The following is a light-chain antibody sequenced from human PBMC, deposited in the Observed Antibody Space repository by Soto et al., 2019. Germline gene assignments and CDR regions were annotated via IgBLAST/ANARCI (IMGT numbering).Light chain of an antibody. CDR2: DTS. CDR3: QFYSSDSRT. Sequence: ESPKSVSAGGGGSVNINCRASQSISRLAWYQQKPGNAPKLLIFDTSRLQSGVPSRFSGSGSGTTFTLTLSSLQPDDFATYYCQFYSSDSRTFGQGTKLDI. J-gene: IGKJ1*01. CDR1: QSISR. V-gene: IGKV1-5*01.